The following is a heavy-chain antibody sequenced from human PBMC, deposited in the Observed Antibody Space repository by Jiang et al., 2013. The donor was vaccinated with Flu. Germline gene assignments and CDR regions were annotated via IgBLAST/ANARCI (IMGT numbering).Heavy chain of an antibody. J-gene: IGHJ4*02. CDR1: GYTLNTYY. CDR3: GKAGAERGTYCIED. CDR2: FNPGTGAT. D-gene: IGHD1-26*01. Sequence: VQLVESGAEVKKPGASVKVSCEASGYTLNTYYMHWVRQAPGQGLEWMGVFNPGTGATSYAQKFQARVTMTRDTSTSTVYMELSGLTSDDTALYYCGKAGAERGTYCIEDWGQGTPGHRLL. V-gene: IGHV1-46*02.